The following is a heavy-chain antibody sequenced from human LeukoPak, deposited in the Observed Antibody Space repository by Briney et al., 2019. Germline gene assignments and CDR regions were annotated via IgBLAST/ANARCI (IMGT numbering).Heavy chain of an antibody. CDR3: ARASIAVADLDY. Sequence: GGSLPLSCAASGFPFSSYWMHWVRPAPGKGLVWVPRINSDGSSTSYADSVKGRFTISRDNAKNTLYLQMNSLRAEDTAVYYCARASIAVADLDYWGQGTLVTVSS. V-gene: IGHV3-74*01. J-gene: IGHJ4*02. CDR2: INSDGSST. D-gene: IGHD6-19*01. CDR1: GFPFSSYW.